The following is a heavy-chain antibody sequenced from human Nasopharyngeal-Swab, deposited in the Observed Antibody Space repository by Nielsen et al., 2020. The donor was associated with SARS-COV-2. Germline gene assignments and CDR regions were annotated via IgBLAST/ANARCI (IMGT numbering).Heavy chain of an antibody. J-gene: IGHJ4*02. CDR3: TKDSDYYYDTSGYFYFDY. CDR2: ISASGAST. V-gene: IGHV3-23*01. D-gene: IGHD3-22*01. Sequence: GGSLRLSCAASGFTFSSYAMSWVRQAPGKGLEWVSGISASGASTHYADSVKGRFTIPRDDSKNTLYLQMHSLRAEDTAIYYCTKDSDYYYDTSGYFYFDYWGQGTLVTVSS. CDR1: GFTFSSYA.